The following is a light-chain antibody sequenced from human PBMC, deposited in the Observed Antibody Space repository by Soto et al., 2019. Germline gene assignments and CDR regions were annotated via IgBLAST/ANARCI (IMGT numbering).Light chain of an antibody. J-gene: IGLJ2*01. Sequence: QSALTQPASVSGSPGQSITISCTGTSIDVGGYHYVSWYQQHPGKAPKLMIYEVTNRPTGVSNRFSASKSGNTASLTISGLQAEDEAHYYCSSYTTTYTVVFGGGTKLTVL. CDR1: SIDVGGYHY. V-gene: IGLV2-14*01. CDR3: SSYTTTYTVV. CDR2: EVT.